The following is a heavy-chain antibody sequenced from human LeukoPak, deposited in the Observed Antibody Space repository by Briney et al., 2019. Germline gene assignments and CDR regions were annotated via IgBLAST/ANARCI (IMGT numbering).Heavy chain of an antibody. CDR3: ARDHCSSTSCYMYRGFDP. CDR1: GGTFSSYA. Sequence: ASVKVSCKASGGTFSSYAISWVRQAPGQGLEWMGRIIPILGIANYAQKFQGRVTITADKSTSTAYMELSSLRSEDTAVYYCARDHCSSTSCYMYRGFDPWGQGTLVTVSS. J-gene: IGHJ5*02. D-gene: IGHD2-2*02. V-gene: IGHV1-69*04. CDR2: IIPILGIA.